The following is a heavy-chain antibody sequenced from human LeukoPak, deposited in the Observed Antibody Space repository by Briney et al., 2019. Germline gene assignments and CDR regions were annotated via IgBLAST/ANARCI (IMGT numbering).Heavy chain of an antibody. V-gene: IGHV3-30*03. CDR1: GFTFSSYG. CDR2: ISYDGSNK. CDR3: AREETGNPGGY. D-gene: IGHD1-14*01. Sequence: GGSLRLSCAASGFTFSSYGMHWVRQAPGKGLEWVAVISYDGSNKYYADSVKGRFTISRDNSKNTLYLQMNSLRAEDTAVYYCAREETGNPGGYWGQGTLVTVSS. J-gene: IGHJ4*02.